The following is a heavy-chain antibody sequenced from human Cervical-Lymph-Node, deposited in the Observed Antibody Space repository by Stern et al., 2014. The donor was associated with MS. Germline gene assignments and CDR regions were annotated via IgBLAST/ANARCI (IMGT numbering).Heavy chain of an antibody. Sequence: QVQLQESGPGLVRPSQTLSLTCIVPGGAVNSGGNFWSWIRQHPGKGLEWIGYIYYSGTSHYNPSLKSRVTISIDTPKNQFSLKLHSLSAADTAVYYCATSPTPRATLFDNWGQGILVTVSS. CDR1: GGAVNSGGNF. V-gene: IGHV4-31*03. CDR3: ATSPTPRATLFDN. J-gene: IGHJ4*02. CDR2: IYYSGTS.